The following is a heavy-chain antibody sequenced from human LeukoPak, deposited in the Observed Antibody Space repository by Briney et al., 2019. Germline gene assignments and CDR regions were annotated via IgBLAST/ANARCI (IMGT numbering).Heavy chain of an antibody. Sequence: PSETLSLTCTVSVGSITTYYWSWIRQPPGKGLEWIGYIYYSGSTYYNPSLKSRVTISVDTSKNQFSLKLSSVTAADTAVYYCARALGYYGSGSYLFIDYWGQGTLVTVSS. CDR3: ARALGYYGSGSYLFIDY. CDR1: VGSITTYY. V-gene: IGHV4-59*08. CDR2: IYYSGST. D-gene: IGHD3-10*01. J-gene: IGHJ4*02.